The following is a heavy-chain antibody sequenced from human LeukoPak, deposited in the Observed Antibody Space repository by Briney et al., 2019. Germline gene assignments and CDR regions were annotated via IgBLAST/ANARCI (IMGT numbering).Heavy chain of an antibody. V-gene: IGHV1-46*01. CDR1: GGTFTSYY. Sequence: ASVKVSCKASGGTFTSYYMHWVRQAPGQGLEWMGIINPSGGSTSYAQKLQGRVTMTTDTSTSTAYMELRSLRSDDTAVYYCARFIWSDPTPAYWGQGTLVTVSS. D-gene: IGHD3-3*01. CDR3: ARFIWSDPTPAY. CDR2: INPSGGST. J-gene: IGHJ4*02.